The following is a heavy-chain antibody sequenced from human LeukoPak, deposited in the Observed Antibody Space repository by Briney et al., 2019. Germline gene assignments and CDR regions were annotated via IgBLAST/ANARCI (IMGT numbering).Heavy chain of an antibody. CDR2: ISSSGSTI. CDR3: ASRYGGNAFGY. J-gene: IGHJ4*02. CDR1: GFTFSSYE. Sequence: GGSLRLSCAASGFTFSSYEMNWVRQAPGKGLEWVSYISSSGSTIYYADSVKGRFTISRDSAKNSLYLQMNSLRAEDTAVYYCASRYGGNAFGYWGREPWSPSPQ. V-gene: IGHV3-48*03. D-gene: IGHD4-23*01.